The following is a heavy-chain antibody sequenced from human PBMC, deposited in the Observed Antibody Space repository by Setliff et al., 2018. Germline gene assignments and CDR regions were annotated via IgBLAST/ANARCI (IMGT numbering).Heavy chain of an antibody. CDR3: AKEPAISLTEAIRRSYYDYTLDV. CDR1: GYTFTYFG. D-gene: IGHD3-9*01. J-gene: IGHJ6*02. V-gene: IGHV1-18*01. CDR2: ISGHNDKT. Sequence: ASVKVSCKASGYTFTYFGVSWLRLAPGQGLEWMGWISGHNDKTIIEQKFPGRLALTTDTGSDTAYMELRNLRSGDAAIYSCAKEPAISLTEAIRRSYYDYTLDVWGQGTTVTVSS.